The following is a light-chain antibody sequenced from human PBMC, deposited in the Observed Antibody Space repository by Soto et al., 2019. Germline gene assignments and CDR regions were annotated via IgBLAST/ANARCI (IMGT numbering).Light chain of an antibody. J-gene: IGKJ4*01. CDR2: DAS. CDR3: QQFNIYPQLT. V-gene: IGKV1-13*02. CDR1: QGISSA. Sequence: AIQLTQSPSSLSASVGDRVTITCRASQGISSALAWYQQKPGKAPKLLIYDASSLESGVPSRFSGSGSGTDFTLTISSLQPEDFATYYCQQFNIYPQLTFGGGTKVEIK.